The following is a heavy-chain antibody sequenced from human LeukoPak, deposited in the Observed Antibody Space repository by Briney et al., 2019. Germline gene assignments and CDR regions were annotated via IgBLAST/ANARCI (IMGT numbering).Heavy chain of an antibody. D-gene: IGHD6-13*01. CDR2: INIDGSST. CDR3: ARDPPRIAAAPFDY. Sequence: GGSLRLSCTASGFTFSRYWMYWVRQAPGKGLVWVSHINIDGSSTRYADSVKGRFTISRDNAKNTLSLQMNSLRAEDTAVYYCARDPPRIAAAPFDYWGQGTLVTVSS. CDR1: GFTFSRYW. V-gene: IGHV3-74*01. J-gene: IGHJ4*02.